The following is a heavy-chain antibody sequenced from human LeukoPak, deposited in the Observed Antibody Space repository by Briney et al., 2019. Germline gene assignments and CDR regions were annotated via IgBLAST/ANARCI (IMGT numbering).Heavy chain of an antibody. D-gene: IGHD2-21*02. CDR3: ARGVGTGSTLYYFDY. CDR1: GGSISSYY. Sequence: SETLSLTCTVSGGSISSYYWSWIRQPPGKGLEWIGYIYYSGSTNYNPSLKSRVTISVDTSKNQFSLKLSSVTAADTAVYYCARGVGTGSTLYYFDYWGQGTLVTVSS. V-gene: IGHV4-59*01. CDR2: IYYSGST. J-gene: IGHJ4*02.